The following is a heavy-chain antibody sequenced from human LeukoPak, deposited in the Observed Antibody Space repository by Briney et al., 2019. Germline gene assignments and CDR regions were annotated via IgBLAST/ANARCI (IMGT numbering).Heavy chain of an antibody. V-gene: IGHV4-59*01. D-gene: IGHD3-10*01. CDR3: ASTTYYYGSGSLDY. CDR1: GGSISSYY. CDR2: ISYSGST. Sequence: SETLSLTCTVSGGSISSYYWSWIRQPPGKGLEWIGNISYSGSTNYNPSLKSRVTISVDTSKNQFSLKLSSVTAADTAVYYCASTTYYYGSGSLDYWGQGTLVTVSS. J-gene: IGHJ4*02.